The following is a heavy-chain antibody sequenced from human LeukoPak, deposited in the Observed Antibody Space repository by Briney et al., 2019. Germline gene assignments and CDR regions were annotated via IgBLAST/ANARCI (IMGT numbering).Heavy chain of an antibody. CDR3: GRGGGPYVEGVY. Sequence: PGGSLRLSCVASGSTFSNFWMTWFRQAPGKGLEWVANIKEDGDEIYYEDSVKGRFTISRDNAKKSVYLQMNSLRVEDTAVYYCGRGGGPYVEGVYSGQGTLVTVSS. V-gene: IGHV3-7*01. CDR2: IKEDGDEI. J-gene: IGHJ4*02. D-gene: IGHD1-1*01. CDR1: GSTFSNFW.